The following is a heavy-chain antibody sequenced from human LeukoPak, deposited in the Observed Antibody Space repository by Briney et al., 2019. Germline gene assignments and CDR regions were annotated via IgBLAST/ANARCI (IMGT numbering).Heavy chain of an antibody. CDR2: IYYSGST. V-gene: IGHV4-59*01. Sequence: SETLSLTCTVSGGSISSYYWSWIRQPPGKGLEWIGYIYYSGSTDYNPSLKSRATISVDTSKNQFSLKLSSVTAADTAVYYCARSSCSGGSCYTYWYFDLWGRGTLVTVSS. CDR1: GGSISSYY. CDR3: ARSSCSGGSCYTYWYFDL. J-gene: IGHJ2*01. D-gene: IGHD2-15*01.